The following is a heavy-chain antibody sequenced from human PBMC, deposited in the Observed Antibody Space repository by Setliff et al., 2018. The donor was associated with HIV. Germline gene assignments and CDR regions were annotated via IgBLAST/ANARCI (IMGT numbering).Heavy chain of an antibody. CDR3: ARGCSGGTCTSDAFDI. CDR2: YYITGDT. CDR1: GGSINSGTYY. Sequence: SETLSLTCTVSGGSINSGTYYWSWIRQPAGKGLEWIGHYYITGDTNYNPSLKSRVSISVGTSKNQFSLKLNSVTAADTAVYYCARGCSGGTCTSDAFDIWGQGTMVTVSS. V-gene: IGHV4-61*09. D-gene: IGHD2-15*01. J-gene: IGHJ3*02.